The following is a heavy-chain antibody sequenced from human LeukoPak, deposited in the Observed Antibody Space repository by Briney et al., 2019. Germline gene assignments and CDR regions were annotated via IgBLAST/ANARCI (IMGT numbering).Heavy chain of an antibody. CDR3: ARASPNWFDP. V-gene: IGHV4-59*01. J-gene: IGHJ5*02. CDR2: IYYSGST. Sequence: PSETLSLTCTVSGGSISSYYWSWIRQPPGKGPEWIGYIYYSGSTNYNPSLKSRVTISVDTSKNQFSLKLSSVTAADTAVYYCARASPNWFDPWGQGTLVTVSS. CDR1: GGSISSYY.